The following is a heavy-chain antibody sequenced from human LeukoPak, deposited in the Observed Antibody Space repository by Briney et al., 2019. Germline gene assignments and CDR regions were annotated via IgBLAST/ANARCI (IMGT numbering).Heavy chain of an antibody. V-gene: IGHV4-4*02. CDR1: GGSISSSNW. CDR2: IYHSGST. Sequence: SGTLSLTCAVSGGSISSSNWWSWVRQPPGKGLEWIGEIYHSGSTNYNPSLKSRVTISVDTSKNQFSLKLSSVTAADTAVYYCARVSTRKRRTYGMDVWGKGTTVTVSS. D-gene: IGHD1-1*01. CDR3: ARVSTRKRRTYGMDV. J-gene: IGHJ6*04.